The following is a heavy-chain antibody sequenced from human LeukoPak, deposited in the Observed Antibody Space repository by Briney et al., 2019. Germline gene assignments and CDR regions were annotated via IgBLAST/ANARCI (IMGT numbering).Heavy chain of an antibody. V-gene: IGHV1-18*01. CDR3: ARGGAMVRGVLDAFDI. CDR2: ISAYNGNT. Sequence: GASVKVSCKASGYTFTSYGISWVRQAPGQGLEWMGRISAYNGNTNYAQKLQGRVTMTTDTSTSTAYMELRSLRSDDTAVYYCARGGAMVRGVLDAFDIWGQGTMVTVSS. D-gene: IGHD3-10*01. CDR1: GYTFTSYG. J-gene: IGHJ3*02.